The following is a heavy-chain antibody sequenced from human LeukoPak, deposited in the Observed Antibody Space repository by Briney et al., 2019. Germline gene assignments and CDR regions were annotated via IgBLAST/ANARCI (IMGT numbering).Heavy chain of an antibody. CDR3: ARGQKTQWFGESLRGYFQH. CDR1: GYTFTSYD. V-gene: IGHV1-8*01. CDR2: MNPNSGNT. D-gene: IGHD3-10*01. Sequence: GASVKVSCKASGYTFTSYDINWVRQATGQGLEWMGWMNPNSGNTGYAQKFQGRVTMTRNTSISTAYMELSSLRSEDTAVYYCARGQKTQWFGESLRGYFQHWGQGTLVTVSS. J-gene: IGHJ1*01.